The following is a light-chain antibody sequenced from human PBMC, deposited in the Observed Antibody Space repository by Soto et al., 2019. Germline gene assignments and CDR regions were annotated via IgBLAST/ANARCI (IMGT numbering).Light chain of an antibody. V-gene: IGKV3-15*01. CDR3: QQYNNGPPFT. CDR1: QSVSNN. J-gene: IGKJ1*01. CDR2: DAS. Sequence: ILMTQSPATLSVSPGERATLSCRASQSVSNNLAWYQQKPGQAPRLLIYDASTRATGIPARFSGSGSGTEFTPPIIGRQSADYAVDYCQQYNNGPPFTFGQGTKVEIK.